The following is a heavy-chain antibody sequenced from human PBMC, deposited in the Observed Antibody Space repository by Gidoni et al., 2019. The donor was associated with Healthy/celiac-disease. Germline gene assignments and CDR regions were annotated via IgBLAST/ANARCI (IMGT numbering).Heavy chain of an antibody. Sequence: RLQLREAGPALGHRSDTMALTCTVSSGSIRSSSSYWGWIRQRPGKGLEWIGIIYYSGSTYYNPSLKSRVTISVDTSKNQFSLKLSSVTAADTAGYYCARLSTVTTTGDFDYWGQGTLVTVSS. CDR3: ARLSTVTTTGDFDY. D-gene: IGHD4-17*01. CDR1: SGSIRSSSSY. V-gene: IGHV4-39*06. CDR2: IYYSGST. J-gene: IGHJ4*02.